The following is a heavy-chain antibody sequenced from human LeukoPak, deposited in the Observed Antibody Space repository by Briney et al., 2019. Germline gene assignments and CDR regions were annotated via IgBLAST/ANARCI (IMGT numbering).Heavy chain of an antibody. J-gene: IGHJ4*02. Sequence: GGSLRLSCAASGFTFSSYAMSWVRQAPGKGLEWVSAISGSGGSTYYADSVKGRFTISRDNSKNTLYLQMNSLRAEDTAVYHCAKVGEEGYCSGGSCYAYFDYWGQGTLVTVSS. D-gene: IGHD2-15*01. V-gene: IGHV3-23*01. CDR2: ISGSGGST. CDR3: AKVGEEGYCSGGSCYAYFDY. CDR1: GFTFSSYA.